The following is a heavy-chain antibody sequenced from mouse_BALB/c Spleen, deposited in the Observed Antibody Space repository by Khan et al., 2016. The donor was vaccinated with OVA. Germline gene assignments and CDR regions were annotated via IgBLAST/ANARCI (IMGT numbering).Heavy chain of an antibody. CDR2: ISSGGSYT. Sequence: EVMLVESGGDLVKPGGSLKLSCAASGFTFSTYGMSWVRQTPDKRLEWVATISSGGSYTYYPDNVKGRFTISRDNAKNTLYLQMSSLKSEDTAMYYGARLAYYYNSEGFAYWGQGTLVTVSA. J-gene: IGHJ3*01. V-gene: IGHV5-6*02. CDR3: ARLAYYYNSEGFAY. D-gene: IGHD1-1*01. CDR1: GFTFSTYG.